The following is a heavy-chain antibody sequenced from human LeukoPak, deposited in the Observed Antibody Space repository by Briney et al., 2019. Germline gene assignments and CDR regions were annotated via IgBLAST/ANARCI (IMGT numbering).Heavy chain of an antibody. J-gene: IGHJ6*03. CDR2: IIPILGIA. CDR3: ARDQEGYDILTGPTNPYYMDV. D-gene: IGHD3-9*01. V-gene: IGHV1-69*04. CDR1: GGTFSSYA. Sequence: SVKVSCKASGGTFSSYAISWVRQAPGQGLEWMGRIIPILGIANYAQKFQGRVTITADKSTSTAYMELSSLRSEDTAVYYCARDQEGYDILTGPTNPYYMDVWGKGTTVTVSS.